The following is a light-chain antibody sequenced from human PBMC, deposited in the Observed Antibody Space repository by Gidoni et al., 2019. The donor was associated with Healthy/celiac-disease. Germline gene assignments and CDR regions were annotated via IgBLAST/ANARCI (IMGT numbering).Light chain of an antibody. Sequence: QSALTQPASVSGSPGQSLTISCTGTRSDVGGYNYVSWYQQHPGKAPKLRIYDVSNRPSGVSNRFSCSKSGNTASLTISGLQSEDEADYYCSSYTSSITLVFGGGTKLTVL. CDR3: SSYTSSITLV. CDR2: DVS. V-gene: IGLV2-14*03. J-gene: IGLJ2*01. CDR1: RSDVGGYNY.